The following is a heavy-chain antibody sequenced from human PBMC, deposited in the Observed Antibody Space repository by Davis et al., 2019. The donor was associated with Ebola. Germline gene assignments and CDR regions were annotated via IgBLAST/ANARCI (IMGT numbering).Heavy chain of an antibody. Sequence: AASVKVSCKASGYTFSTYAIHWLRQAPGQRLEWMGLINAAKGNTKYSQKFQGRVTITRDTSAGTAYMEMSSLTSEDTAVYYCARDRRRVGYYDSSGLYYFDYWGQGTLVTVSS. D-gene: IGHD3-22*01. CDR1: GYTFSTYA. CDR2: INAAKGNT. V-gene: IGHV1-3*01. CDR3: ARDRRRVGYYDSSGLYYFDY. J-gene: IGHJ4*02.